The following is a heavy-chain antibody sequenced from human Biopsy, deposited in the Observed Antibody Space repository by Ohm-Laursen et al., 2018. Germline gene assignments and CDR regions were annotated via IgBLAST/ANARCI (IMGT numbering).Heavy chain of an antibody. CDR2: ASYSGYT. V-gene: IGHV4-59*08. Sequence: GTLSLTCTVSGASITSYYWTWIRQPPGQGLEWIGHASYSGYTNYNPSLKSRVTISVDTSKNHFSLNLRSVTAADTAVYSCARLGNFWNAEDGLDLWGLGTMVTVSS. D-gene: IGHD3-3*01. CDR1: GASITSYY. CDR3: ARLGNFWNAEDGLDL. J-gene: IGHJ3*01.